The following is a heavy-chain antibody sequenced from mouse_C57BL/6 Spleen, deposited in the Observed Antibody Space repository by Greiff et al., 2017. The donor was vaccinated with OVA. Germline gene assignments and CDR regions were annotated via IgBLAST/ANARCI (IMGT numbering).Heavy chain of an antibody. CDR3: ARCNSNSAWCAY. D-gene: IGHD2-5*01. Sequence: QVQLQQPGAELVKPGASVKLSCKASGYTFTSYWMHWVKQRPGRGLEWIGRIDPNSGGTKYNEKFKSKATLTVDKPSSTAYMQLSSLTSEDSAVYYCARCNSNSAWCAYWGQGTLVTVSA. CDR1: GYTFTSYW. J-gene: IGHJ3*01. V-gene: IGHV1-72*01. CDR2: IDPNSGGT.